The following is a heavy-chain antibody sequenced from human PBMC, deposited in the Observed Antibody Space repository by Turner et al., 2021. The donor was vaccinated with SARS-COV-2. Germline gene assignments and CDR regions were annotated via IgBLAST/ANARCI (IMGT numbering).Heavy chain of an antibody. D-gene: IGHD6-19*01. J-gene: IGHJ4*02. Sequence: QLQLQESGPGLVKPSETLYPTCTVSSGSICSSAYYWGWIRQPSGKGLEWIGSFFYSGSTYYSPSLKSRITISVDTSKNQFSLNLSSVTAADTAVYYCARQVSILGRWLAPFDSWGQGTLVTVSS. V-gene: IGHV4-39*01. CDR3: ARQVSILGRWLAPFDS. CDR2: FFYSGST. CDR1: SGSICSSAYY.